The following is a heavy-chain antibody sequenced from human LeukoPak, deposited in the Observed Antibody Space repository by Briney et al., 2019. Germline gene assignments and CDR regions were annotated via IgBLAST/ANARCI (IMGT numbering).Heavy chain of an antibody. CDR2: VSWNCDNM. Sequence: GRSLRLSCAVSGFKFDDYAMHWVRQPPGKGLEWVSSVSWNCDNMAYADSVKGRFTISRDNAKKSLYLQMNSLRTDDMALYYCVKDACGGGCYLDNWGQGTLVTVSS. J-gene: IGHJ4*02. D-gene: IGHD2-21*02. CDR3: VKDACGGGCYLDN. CDR1: GFKFDDYA. V-gene: IGHV3-9*03.